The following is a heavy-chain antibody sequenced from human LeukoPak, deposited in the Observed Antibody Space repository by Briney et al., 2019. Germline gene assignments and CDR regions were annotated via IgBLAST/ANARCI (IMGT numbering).Heavy chain of an antibody. CDR3: ARQSEGGTCNDY. V-gene: IGHV3-30*14. Sequence: GGSLRLSCAASGFTFSSYAMHWVRQAPGKGLEWVAVISYDGSNKYYADSVKGRFTISRDNSKNTLYLQMNSLRAEDTAVYYCARQSEGGTCNDYWGQGTLVTVSS. J-gene: IGHJ4*02. CDR2: ISYDGSNK. CDR1: GFTFSSYA. D-gene: IGHD1-26*01.